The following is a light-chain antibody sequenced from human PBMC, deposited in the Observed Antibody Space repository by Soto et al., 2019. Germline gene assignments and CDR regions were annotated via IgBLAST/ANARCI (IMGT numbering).Light chain of an antibody. CDR3: SSYTSSSTNV. Sequence: VLTQPASVSGSPGQSITISCTGTSSDVGGYNYVSWYQQHPGKAPKLMIYEVSNRPSGVSNRFSGSKSGNTASLTISGLQAEDEADYYCSSYTSSSTNVFGTGTKVTVL. CDR1: SSDVGGYNY. CDR2: EVS. J-gene: IGLJ1*01. V-gene: IGLV2-14*01.